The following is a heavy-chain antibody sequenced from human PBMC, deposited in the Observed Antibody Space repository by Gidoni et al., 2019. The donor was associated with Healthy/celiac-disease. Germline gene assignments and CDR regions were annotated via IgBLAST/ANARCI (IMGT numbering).Heavy chain of an antibody. CDR3: AKDSGYDFWSGYVGAFDI. V-gene: IGHV3-30*02. Sequence: QVQLVESGGGVVQPGGSLRLSCAASGFTFSSYGMHWVRQAPGKGLEWVAFIRYDGSNKYYADSVKGRFTISRDNSKNTLYLQMNSLRAEDTAVYYCAKDSGYDFWSGYVGAFDIWGQGTMVTVSS. CDR1: GFTFSSYG. D-gene: IGHD3-3*01. CDR2: IRYDGSNK. J-gene: IGHJ3*02.